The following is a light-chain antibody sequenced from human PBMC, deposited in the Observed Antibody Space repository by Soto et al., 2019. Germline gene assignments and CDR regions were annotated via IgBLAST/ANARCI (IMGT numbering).Light chain of an antibody. CDR2: DVT. Sequence: QSVLTQPASVSGSPGQSIIISCTGTSSDFGDYNFVSWYQQHPGRAPKLMIYDVTNRPSGISNRLSGFKSGNTASLIISGLQAEDEADYYCSSFTNSKTYVFGSGTKLTVL. J-gene: IGLJ1*01. V-gene: IGLV2-14*03. CDR1: SSDFGDYNF. CDR3: SSFTNSKTYV.